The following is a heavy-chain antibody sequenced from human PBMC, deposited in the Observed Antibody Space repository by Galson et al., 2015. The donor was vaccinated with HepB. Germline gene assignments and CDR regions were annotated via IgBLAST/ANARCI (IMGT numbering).Heavy chain of an antibody. V-gene: IGHV1-69*06. J-gene: IGHJ2*01. CDR1: GGTFSSYA. CDR2: IIPIFGTA. D-gene: IGHD1-26*01. CDR3: AIKGGSYYGSNWYFDL. Sequence: SVKVSCKASGGTFSSYAISWVRQAPGQGLEWMGGIIPIFGTANYAQKFQGRVTITADKSTSTAYMELSSLRSEDTAVYYCAIKGGSYYGSNWYFDLWGRGTLVTVSS.